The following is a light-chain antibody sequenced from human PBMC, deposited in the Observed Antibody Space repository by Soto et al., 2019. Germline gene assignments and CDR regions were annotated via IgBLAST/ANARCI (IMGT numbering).Light chain of an antibody. CDR3: QQYDTSPT. V-gene: IGKV3-20*01. Sequence: EVVLTQSPGTLSLSPGERATLSCRAGQTVRSSYLAWYQQKPGQAPRLLIYGASSRATGTPDRFSGSGSGTDFTLTISKLEPEDLAVYYCQQYDTSPTFGGGTRWIS. J-gene: IGKJ4*01. CDR2: GAS. CDR1: QTVRSSY.